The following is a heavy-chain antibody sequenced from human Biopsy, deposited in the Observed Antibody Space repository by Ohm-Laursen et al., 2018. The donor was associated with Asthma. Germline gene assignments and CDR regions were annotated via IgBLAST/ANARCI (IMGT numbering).Heavy chain of an antibody. CDR3: ARSVTGSLAYCAGDCSFPLDR. Sequence: SDTLSLTCSVSGDSFTYPGYYWSWVRQLPGRGLEWIGYIYYSGSAYYNPSLKSRISMSVDMSKKQFSLEVRSVTAADTAVYYCARSVTGSLAYCAGDCSFPLDRWGPGTLVTVSS. V-gene: IGHV4-31*03. D-gene: IGHD2-21*01. CDR2: IYYSGSA. CDR1: GDSFTYPGYY. J-gene: IGHJ5*02.